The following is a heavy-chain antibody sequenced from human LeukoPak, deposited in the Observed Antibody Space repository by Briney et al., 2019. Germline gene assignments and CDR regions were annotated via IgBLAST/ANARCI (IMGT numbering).Heavy chain of an antibody. CDR3: AREYSSPPRSYFDY. CDR1: GFTFSSYW. J-gene: IGHJ4*02. Sequence: PGGSLRLSCAASGFTFSSYWMSWVRQAPGKGLEWVANIKQDGSEKYYVDSVKGRFTISRDNAKNSLYLQMNSLRAEDTAVYYCAREYSSPPRSYFDYWGQGTLVTVSS. CDR2: IKQDGSEK. V-gene: IGHV3-7*01. D-gene: IGHD6-19*01.